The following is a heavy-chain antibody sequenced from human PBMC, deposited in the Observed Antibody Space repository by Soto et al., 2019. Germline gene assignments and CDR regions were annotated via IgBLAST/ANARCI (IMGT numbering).Heavy chain of an antibody. D-gene: IGHD4-17*01. CDR1: GYTFTNYG. J-gene: IGHJ4*02. V-gene: IGHV1-18*01. CDR3: ARAPFNDYGDY. CDR2: ISAYNGNT. Sequence: ASVKVSCKASGYTFTNYGITWVRQAPGQRLEWMGWISAYNGNTNYSQRFQGRVTITTDTSTSTAYMELSSLRSEDTAVYYCARAPFNDYGDYWGQGTLVTVSS.